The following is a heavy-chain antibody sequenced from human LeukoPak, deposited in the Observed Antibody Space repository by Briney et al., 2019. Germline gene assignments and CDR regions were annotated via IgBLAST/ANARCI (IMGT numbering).Heavy chain of an antibody. D-gene: IGHD2-15*01. CDR2: IRHDGSSK. Sequence: GSLRLSCAASGFTFSTYGMHWVRQAPGKGLEWVAFIRHDGSSKYYADFVKGRFTISRDSSKDTLYLQMNSLRTEDTAVYYCARVRLPYYYYMDVWGKGTTVTVSS. J-gene: IGHJ6*03. CDR3: ARVRLPYYYYMDV. V-gene: IGHV3-30*02. CDR1: GFTFSTYG.